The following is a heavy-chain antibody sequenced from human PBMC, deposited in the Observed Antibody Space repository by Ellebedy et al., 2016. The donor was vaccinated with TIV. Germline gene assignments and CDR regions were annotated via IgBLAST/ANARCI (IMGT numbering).Heavy chain of an antibody. CDR2: IYYSGST. Sequence: MPSETLSLTCSVSGASIKSSSHYWGWIRQPPGKGLEWIGNIYYSGSTYYNPSLKSRVTISVDTSKNQFSLKLSSVTAADTAVYYCSRGVTDQNWGQGILVTVSS. CDR1: GASIKSSSHY. CDR3: SRGVTDQN. V-gene: IGHV4-39*07. D-gene: IGHD2-21*02. J-gene: IGHJ4*02.